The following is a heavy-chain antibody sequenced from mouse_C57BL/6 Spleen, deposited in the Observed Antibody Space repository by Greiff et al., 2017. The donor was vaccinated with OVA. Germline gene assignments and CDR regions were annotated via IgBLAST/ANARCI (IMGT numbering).Heavy chain of an antibody. D-gene: IGHD1-1*01. Sequence: QVQLKQPGADLVKPGASVKVSCKASGYTFTSYWMHWVKQRPGQGLEWIGRIHPSASDTNYNQKFKGKATLTVDKSSSTAYMQLSSLTSEDSAVYYCAIGGSSPLAMDYWGQGTSVTVSS. CDR2: IHPSASDT. CDR1: GYTFTSYW. V-gene: IGHV1-74*01. J-gene: IGHJ4*01. CDR3: AIGGSSPLAMDY.